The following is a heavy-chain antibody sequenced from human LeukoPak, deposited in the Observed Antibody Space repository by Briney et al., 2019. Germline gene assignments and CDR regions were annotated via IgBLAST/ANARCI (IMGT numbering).Heavy chain of an antibody. CDR3: ARQLGGRHYLQADY. Sequence: GESLKISCKNSGYPFTSYWIGWVRQMPGKGLEWTGIIHPGDSDTRYSPSFQGQVTISADKSISTAYLQWSSLKASDTAMYYCARQLGGRHYLQADYWGQGTLVTVSS. V-gene: IGHV5-51*01. CDR2: IHPGDSDT. CDR1: GYPFTSYW. D-gene: IGHD1-26*01. J-gene: IGHJ4*02.